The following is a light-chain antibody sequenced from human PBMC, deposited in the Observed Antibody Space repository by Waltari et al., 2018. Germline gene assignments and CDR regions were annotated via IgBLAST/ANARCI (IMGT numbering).Light chain of an antibody. J-gene: IGKJ2*01. Sequence: EIVLTQSPGTLSLSPGERATLSCRASQSVSSSYLAWDQQKPGQAPRLLIYGASSRATGIADRFSGSGSGTDFTLTISRLEPEDFAVYYCQQYGSSPYTFGQGTKLEIK. CDR2: GAS. CDR3: QQYGSSPYT. V-gene: IGKV3-20*01. CDR1: QSVSSSY.